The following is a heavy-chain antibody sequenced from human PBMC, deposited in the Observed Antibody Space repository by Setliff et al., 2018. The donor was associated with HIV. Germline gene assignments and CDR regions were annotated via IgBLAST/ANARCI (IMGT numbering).Heavy chain of an antibody. CDR2: IYYRGIT. CDR1: GGSISSGGYY. D-gene: IGHD2-15*01. Sequence: SETLSLTCNVSGGSISSGGYYWSWIRQHPGKGLEWIGYIYYRGITYYNPSLGSLGTISVDTSKNQFSLKLSSVTAADTAVYYCARARGGCSGGSCPAHHYYYYMDVWGKGTKVTVSS. V-gene: IGHV4-31*01. J-gene: IGHJ6*03. CDR3: ARARGGCSGGSCPAHHYYYYMDV.